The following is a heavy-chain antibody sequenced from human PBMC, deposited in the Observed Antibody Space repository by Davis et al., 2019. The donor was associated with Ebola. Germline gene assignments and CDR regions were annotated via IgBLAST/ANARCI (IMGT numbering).Heavy chain of an antibody. CDR2: INHSGST. J-gene: IGHJ5*02. D-gene: IGHD3-3*01. CDR3: ARQGWSGYSLRHWLDP. Sequence: GSLRLSCAVYGGSFSGYYWSWIRQPPGKGLEWIGEINHSGSTNYNPFLKSRVTISVDTSKNQFSLKLRSVTAADTAVYYCARQGWSGYSLRHWLDPWGRGTLVTVSS. CDR1: GGSFSGYY. V-gene: IGHV4-34*01.